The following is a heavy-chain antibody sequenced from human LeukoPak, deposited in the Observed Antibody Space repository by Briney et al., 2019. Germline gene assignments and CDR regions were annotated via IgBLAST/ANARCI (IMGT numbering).Heavy chain of an antibody. D-gene: IGHD3-3*01. Sequence: ASVKVSCKASGYTFTSYYMHWVRQAPGQGLEWMGIINPSGGSTSYAQKFQGRVTMTRDMSTSTVYMELSSLRSEDTAVYYCARGPGDFWSGYYTPSLNYYYYYMDVWGKGTTVTVSS. V-gene: IGHV1-46*01. CDR1: GYTFTSYY. CDR3: ARGPGDFWSGYYTPSLNYYYYYMDV. CDR2: INPSGGST. J-gene: IGHJ6*03.